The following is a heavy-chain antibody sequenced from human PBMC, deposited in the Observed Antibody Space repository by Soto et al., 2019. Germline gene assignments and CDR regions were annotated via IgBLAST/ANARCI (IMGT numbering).Heavy chain of an antibody. Sequence: EVQLLESGGDSVQPGGSLRLSCAASGFSFSNYAMSWIRQAPGKGLEWVSTISGSGISTYYAASVKGRFTISGDNSNNTLYLQMNSLRGEDTAVYFCVRGIPFQYSNNWLHWYFDLWGRGTQVTVSS. D-gene: IGHD1-1*01. V-gene: IGHV3-23*01. CDR2: ISGSGIST. J-gene: IGHJ2*01. CDR1: GFSFSNYA. CDR3: VRGIPFQYSNNWLHWYFDL.